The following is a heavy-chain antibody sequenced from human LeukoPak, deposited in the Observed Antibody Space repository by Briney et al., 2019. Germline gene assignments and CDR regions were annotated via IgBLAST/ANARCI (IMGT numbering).Heavy chain of an antibody. Sequence: SVKVSCKASGGTFSSYAISWVRQSAGPGLEWMGGIIHIFGTANYAQKFQGRVTTTADESTSTAYIELSSLMSEATARQYFARDQVTVVPDDIDYYYYGMDVWGQGTTVTVSS. CDR2: IIHIFGTA. CDR3: ARDQVTVVPDDIDYYYYGMDV. D-gene: IGHD2-2*02. V-gene: IGHV1-69*13. J-gene: IGHJ6*02. CDR1: GGTFSSYA.